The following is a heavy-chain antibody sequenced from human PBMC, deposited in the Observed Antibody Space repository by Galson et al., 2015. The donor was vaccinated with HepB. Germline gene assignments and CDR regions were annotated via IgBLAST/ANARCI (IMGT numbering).Heavy chain of an antibody. CDR3: ARHVVPHYYNSSGYYL. CDR2: IDPSASYT. D-gene: IGHD3-22*01. V-gene: IGHV5-10-1*01. J-gene: IGHJ5*02. Sequence: QSGAEVKKPGESLRISCKGSGYSFTSYWISWVRQMPGKGLEWMGRIDPSASYTNYSPSFQGHVTISADKSISTAYLQWSSLKASDTAMYYCARHVVPHYYNSSGYYLWGQGTLLTVSS. CDR1: GYSFTSYW.